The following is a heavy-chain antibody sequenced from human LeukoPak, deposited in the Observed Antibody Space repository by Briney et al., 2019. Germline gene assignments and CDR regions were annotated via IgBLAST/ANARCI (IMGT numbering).Heavy chain of an antibody. CDR2: ISWNGGST. Sequence: GGSLRLSCAASGFTFDDYGMSWVRQTPGKGLEWVSGISWNGGSTGYADSVKGGFTISRDNAGNSLYLQMNSLRAEDTALYYCARSRGGVARYYFDYWGQGTLVTVSS. D-gene: IGHD2-15*01. CDR3: ARSRGGVARYYFDY. J-gene: IGHJ4*02. V-gene: IGHV3-20*04. CDR1: GFTFDDYG.